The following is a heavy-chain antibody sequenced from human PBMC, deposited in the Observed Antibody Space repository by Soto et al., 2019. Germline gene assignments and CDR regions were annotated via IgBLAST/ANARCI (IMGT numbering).Heavy chain of an antibody. CDR1: GYTFTSYG. Sequence: ASVKVSCKASGYTFTSYGISWVRQAPGQGLEWMGWISAYNGNTNYAQKLQGRVTMTTDTSTSTAYMELRSLRSDDTAVYYCARDVFGALHYYYYAMDVWGQGTTVTVSS. CDR2: ISAYNGNT. CDR3: ARDVFGALHYYYYAMDV. V-gene: IGHV1-18*01. D-gene: IGHD3-3*01. J-gene: IGHJ6*02.